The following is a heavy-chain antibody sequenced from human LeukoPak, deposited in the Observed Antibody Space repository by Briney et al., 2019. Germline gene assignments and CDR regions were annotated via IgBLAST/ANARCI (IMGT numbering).Heavy chain of an antibody. D-gene: IGHD1-1*01. V-gene: IGHV3-74*01. CDR2: IKSDGSFT. CDR1: GFPFISHW. J-gene: IGHJ3*02. Sequence: GGALSRSSVASGFPFISHWMHWVRQAPGKGRVWVSHIKSDGSFTNYADSVKGRFTISRDNAKNTLYLQMNSLRPEDTAVYYCARGTGAFDIWGQGTKVTVSS. CDR3: ARGTGAFDI.